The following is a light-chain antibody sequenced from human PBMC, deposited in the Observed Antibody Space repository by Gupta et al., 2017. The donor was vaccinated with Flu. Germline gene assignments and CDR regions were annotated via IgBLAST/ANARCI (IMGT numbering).Light chain of an antibody. CDR1: SGLNVGPYS. V-gene: IGLV5-45*01. CDR3: MISHSSASNWV. Sequence: QAVLTQPASLSASPGASASLTCPLRSGLNVGPYSIYWYQQKPGSPPQYLLRYKSESDKQQGPGVPSRFPGSKDASANAGISLITGPQSEDEADDDCMISHSSASNWVFGGGTKLTVL. J-gene: IGLJ3*02. CDR2: YKSESDK.